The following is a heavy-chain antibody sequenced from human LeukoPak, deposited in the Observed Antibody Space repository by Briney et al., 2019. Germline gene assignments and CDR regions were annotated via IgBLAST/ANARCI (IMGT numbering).Heavy chain of an antibody. CDR2: VSAYNGNT. D-gene: IGHD3-3*01. CDR1: GFPFTSYG. Sequence: ASMKVSCKASGFPFTSYGFSWVRQAPGQGLEWMGWVSAYNGNTNYVEDLQGRVTMTTDTSATTAYMELRGLRSDDTAVYYCARDSFLIGDRLPFDYWGQGTLVTVSS. V-gene: IGHV1-18*01. J-gene: IGHJ4*02. CDR3: ARDSFLIGDRLPFDY.